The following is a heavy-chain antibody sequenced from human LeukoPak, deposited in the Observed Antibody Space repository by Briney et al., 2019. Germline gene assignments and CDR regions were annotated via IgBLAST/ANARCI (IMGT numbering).Heavy chain of an antibody. J-gene: IGHJ4*02. CDR3: WANRIAAASDY. Sequence: PAGSLRLSCAASGFTFSSYWMSWLRQAPGKGLEWVANIKQDGSEKYYVDSVKGRFTISRDNAKNSLYLQMNSLRAEDTAVYYCWANRIAAASDYWGQGTLVTVSS. CDR2: IKQDGSEK. D-gene: IGHD6-13*01. CDR1: GFTFSSYW. V-gene: IGHV3-7*01.